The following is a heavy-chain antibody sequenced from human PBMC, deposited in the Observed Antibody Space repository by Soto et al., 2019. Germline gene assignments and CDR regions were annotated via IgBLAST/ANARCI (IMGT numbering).Heavy chain of an antibody. CDR1: GFSLTTNGVG. J-gene: IGHJ1*01. V-gene: IGHV2-5*01. CDR2: IYWNDDD. D-gene: IGHD6-13*01. CDR3: LHSCYSSKYPQT. Sequence: QITLRESGPTLVKPTQTLTLTCTFSGFSLTTNGVGVGWIRQPPGKALEWLALIYWNDDDRYSPSLTSSLTITENTSKLHVVLRMSHIEPVHTATYYCLHSCYSSKYPQTRGQST.